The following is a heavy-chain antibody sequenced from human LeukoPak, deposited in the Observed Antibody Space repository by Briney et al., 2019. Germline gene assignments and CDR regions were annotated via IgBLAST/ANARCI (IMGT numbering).Heavy chain of an antibody. J-gene: IGHJ5*02. Sequence: SQTLSLTCAISGDSVSSNSAAWNWIRQSPSRGLEWLGRTYYRSKWYNDYAVSVKSRITINPDTSKNQFSLQLNSVTPEGTAVYYCAREEGSYNWNGIRWFDPWGQGTLVTVSS. CDR2: TYYRSKWYN. CDR1: GDSVSSNSAA. V-gene: IGHV6-1*01. D-gene: IGHD1-1*01. CDR3: AREEGSYNWNGIRWFDP.